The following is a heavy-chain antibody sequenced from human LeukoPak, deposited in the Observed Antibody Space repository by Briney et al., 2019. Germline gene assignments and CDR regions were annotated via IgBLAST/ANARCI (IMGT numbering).Heavy chain of an antibody. V-gene: IGHV4-38-2*02. D-gene: IGHD6-13*01. Sequence: PSETLSLTCTVSGYSISSGYYWGWIRQPPGKGLEWIGSIYHSGSTYYNPSLKSRVTISVDTSKNQFSLKLSSVTAADTAVYYCARESSSWHLLDYWGQGTLVTVSS. J-gene: IGHJ4*02. CDR3: ARESSSWHLLDY. CDR1: GYSISSGYY. CDR2: IYHSGST.